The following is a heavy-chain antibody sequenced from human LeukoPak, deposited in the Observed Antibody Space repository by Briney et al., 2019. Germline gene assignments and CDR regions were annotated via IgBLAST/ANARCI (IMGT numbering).Heavy chain of an antibody. CDR3: AGDLSYYDSSGYYDY. J-gene: IGHJ4*02. D-gene: IGHD3-22*01. Sequence: ASVKVSCKASGYTFTGYYMHWVRQAPGQGLEWMGWINPNSGDTNYAQKFQGRVTMTRDTSISTAYMELSRLRSDDTAVYYCAGDLSYYDSSGYYDYWGQGTLVTVSS. V-gene: IGHV1-2*02. CDR1: GYTFTGYY. CDR2: INPNSGDT.